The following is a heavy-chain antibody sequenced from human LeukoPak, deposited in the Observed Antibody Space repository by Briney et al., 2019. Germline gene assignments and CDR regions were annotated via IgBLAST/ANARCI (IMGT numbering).Heavy chain of an antibody. V-gene: IGHV1-2*02. CDR2: INPNTGDT. J-gene: IGHJ4*02. CDR3: AREVYGDSSNDY. Sequence: GAAVKVSCRASGYSFSGNYLQLVRQAPGQGLEWLGGINPNTGDTNYAQKFQGRVTMTRDASISTAYLELTRLTSADTAVYYCAREVYGDSSNDYWGQGTLLTVSS. CDR1: GYSFSGNY. D-gene: IGHD4-17*01.